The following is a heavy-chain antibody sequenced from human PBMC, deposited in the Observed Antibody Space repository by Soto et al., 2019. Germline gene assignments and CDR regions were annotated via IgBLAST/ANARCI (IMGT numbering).Heavy chain of an antibody. D-gene: IGHD6-6*01. J-gene: IGHJ6*02. V-gene: IGHV4-39*01. CDR3: ATLEYSSASRYYYYGMDV. CDR2: IYYSGST. Sequence: QLQLQESGPGLVKPSETLSLTCTVSGGSISSSSYYWGWIRQPPGKGLEWIGSIYYSGSTYYNPSLKCRVTISVDTSKNQFSLKLSSVTAADTAVYYCATLEYSSASRYYYYGMDVWGQGTTVTVSS. CDR1: GGSISSSSYY.